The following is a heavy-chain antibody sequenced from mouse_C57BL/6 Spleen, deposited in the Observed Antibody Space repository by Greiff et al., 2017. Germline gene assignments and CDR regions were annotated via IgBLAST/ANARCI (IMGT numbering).Heavy chain of an antibody. CDR3: GRTGGRYGNYGDD. V-gene: IGHV2-9-1*01. CDR2: IWTGGGT. CDR1: GFSLTSYA. J-gene: IGHJ2*01. Sequence: QVQLQQSGPGLVAPSQSLSITCTVSGFSLTSYAISWVRQPPGKGLEWLGVIWTGGGTNYNSALKSRLSISKDNSKSQVFLKMNSLQTDDTAREYWGRTGGRYGNYGDDWGQGTTLTVSS. D-gene: IGHD2-10*02.